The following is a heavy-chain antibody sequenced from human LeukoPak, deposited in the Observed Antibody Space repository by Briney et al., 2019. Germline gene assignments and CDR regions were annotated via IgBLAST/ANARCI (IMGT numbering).Heavy chain of an antibody. D-gene: IGHD2-2*01. CDR2: IYCSGST. Sequence: SETPSLTCTVSGGSISSYHWSWIGQPPGKGLEWIGYIYCSGSTNYNPSLKSRVTISVDTSKNQFSLKLSSVTAADTAVYYCAREGRRSDCSSTSCYAKLYNWFDPWGQGTLVTVSS. J-gene: IGHJ5*02. V-gene: IGHV4-59*01. CDR1: GGSISSYH. CDR3: AREGRRSDCSSTSCYAKLYNWFDP.